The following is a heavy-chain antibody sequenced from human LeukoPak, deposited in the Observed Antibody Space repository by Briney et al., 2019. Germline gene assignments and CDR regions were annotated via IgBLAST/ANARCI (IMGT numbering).Heavy chain of an antibody. CDR1: GDSINSDY. D-gene: IGHD3-16*02. J-gene: IGHJ4*02. Sequence: SETLSLTRTVCGDSINSDYRSGIRQPPGKGLGWIGCISYTGSTDYNPSLKSRVTILVDTSKNHFSLKLSSVTAADTAVYYCASVRGLGVITPYLDYWGQGSLVTVSS. CDR3: ASVRGLGVITPYLDY. V-gene: IGHV4-59*08. CDR2: ISYTGST.